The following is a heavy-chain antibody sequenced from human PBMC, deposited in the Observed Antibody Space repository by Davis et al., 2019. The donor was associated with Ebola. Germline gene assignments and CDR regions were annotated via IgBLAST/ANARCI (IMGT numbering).Heavy chain of an antibody. V-gene: IGHV3-21*01. CDR1: GFTFSTST. CDR2: INSDGTYM. CDR3: ARDSSSWYSYDF. D-gene: IGHD6-13*01. Sequence: GGSLRLSCAASGFTFSTSTMNWVRQAPGKGLEWVSSINSDGTYMFYTDSLKGRFTISRDNAKNSLYLQMNSLRVGDTALYYCARDSSSWYSYDFWGQGVLVTVSS. J-gene: IGHJ4*02.